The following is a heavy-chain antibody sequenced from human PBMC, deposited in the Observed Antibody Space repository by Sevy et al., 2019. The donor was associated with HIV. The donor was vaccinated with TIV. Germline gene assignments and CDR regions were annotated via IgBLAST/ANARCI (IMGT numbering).Heavy chain of an antibody. J-gene: IGHJ4*02. CDR1: GASISTYY. V-gene: IGHV4-59*01. Sequence: SETLSLTCTVSGASISTYYWSWIRQPPGKGLEWIGYVFYSGSTNYNPSLKSRLTISVDTSKSQFSLKLSSVSAADTAVYYCARANGPGRLGILGGFDFRGQGTLVTVSS. CDR3: ARANGPGRLGILGGFDF. D-gene: IGHD7-27*01. CDR2: VFYSGST.